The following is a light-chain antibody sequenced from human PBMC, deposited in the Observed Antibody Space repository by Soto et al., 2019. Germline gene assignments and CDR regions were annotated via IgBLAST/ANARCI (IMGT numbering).Light chain of an antibody. J-gene: IGLJ3*02. CDR2: GNS. CDR1: SSNIGAGYD. CDR3: QSYDSSLSCWV. Sequence: QPVLTQPPSVSGAPGQRVTISCTGSSSNIGAGYDVHWYQQLPGTAPKLLIYGNSNRPSGVPDRFSGSKSGTSASLAITGLQAEDEADYYCQSYDSSLSCWVFGGGTKLTV. V-gene: IGLV1-40*01.